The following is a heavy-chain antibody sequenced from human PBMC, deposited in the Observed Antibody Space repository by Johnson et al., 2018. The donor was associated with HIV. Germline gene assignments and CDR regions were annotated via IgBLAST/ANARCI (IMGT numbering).Heavy chain of an antibody. V-gene: IGHV3-30*19. D-gene: IGHD3-10*01. CDR1: GFTFSSYG. CDR2: ISYDGSNK. CDR3: ARRLWFRNLYDAFDI. Sequence: VQLVESGGGVVQPGRSLRLSCAASGFTFSSYGMHWVRQAPGKGLEWVAVISYDGSNKYYADSVKGRFTISRDNSKNTLYLQMNNLRPEDTALYYCARRLWFRNLYDAFDIWGQGTMVTVSS. J-gene: IGHJ3*02.